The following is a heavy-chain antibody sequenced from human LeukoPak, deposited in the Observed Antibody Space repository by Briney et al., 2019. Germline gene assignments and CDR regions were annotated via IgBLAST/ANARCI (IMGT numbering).Heavy chain of an antibody. Sequence: PGGSLRLSCAASGFTFSSYAMSWVRQAPGKGLEWVSAISGSGGSTYYADSVKGRFTISRDNSKNTLYLQMNSLRAEDTAVYYCARDGTRYDSSGYADDWGQGTLVTVSS. CDR1: GFTFSSYA. V-gene: IGHV3-23*01. D-gene: IGHD3-22*01. CDR2: ISGSGGST. CDR3: ARDGTRYDSSGYADD. J-gene: IGHJ4*02.